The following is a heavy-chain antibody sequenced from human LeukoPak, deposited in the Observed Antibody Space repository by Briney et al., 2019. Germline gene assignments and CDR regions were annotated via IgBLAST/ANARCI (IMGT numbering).Heavy chain of an antibody. Sequence: SGPTLVQPTQTLTLTCTFSGFSLSTIGVGVGWIRQPPGKALEWLALIYWNDDNRYSPSLKSRLTITKDTSKNQVVLTMTNMDPVDTARYYCAHGSGWLYDYWGQGTLVTVSS. CDR2: IYWNDDN. CDR1: GFSLSTIGVG. D-gene: IGHD6-19*01. V-gene: IGHV2-5*01. J-gene: IGHJ4*02. CDR3: AHGSGWLYDY.